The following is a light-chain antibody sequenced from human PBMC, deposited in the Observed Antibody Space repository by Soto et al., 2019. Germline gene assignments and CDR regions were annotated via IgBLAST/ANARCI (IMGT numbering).Light chain of an antibody. CDR1: SSDVGSHNF. J-gene: IGLJ1*01. CDR2: EVS. V-gene: IGLV2-23*02. Sequence: QLVLTQPASVSGSPGQSITISCTGTSSDVGSHNFLSWYQQHPGKAPKLMIHEVSKRPSGVSNRFSGSKSGNTASLTISGLQAEDEADYYCCSYARSSTSLYVFATGTKVTVL. CDR3: CSYARSSTSLYV.